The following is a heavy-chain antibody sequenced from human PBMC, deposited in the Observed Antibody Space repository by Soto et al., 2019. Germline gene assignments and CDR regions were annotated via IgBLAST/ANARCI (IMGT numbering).Heavy chain of an antibody. CDR1: GFTFTSSA. J-gene: IGHJ4*02. CDR3: AADLYGDYFFDY. Sequence: SVKVSCKASGFTFTSSAMQWVRQARGQRLEWIGWIVVGSGNTNYAQKFQERVTITRDMSTSTAYMELSSLRSEDTAVYYCAADLYGDYFFDYWGQGTLVTVSS. CDR2: IVVGSGNT. D-gene: IGHD4-17*01. V-gene: IGHV1-58*02.